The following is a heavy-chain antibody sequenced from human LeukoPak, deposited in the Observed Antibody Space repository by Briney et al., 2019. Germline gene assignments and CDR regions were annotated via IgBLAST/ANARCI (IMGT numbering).Heavy chain of an antibody. Sequence: SETLSLTCTVSGYSISSGYYWGWIRQPPGKGLEWIGRIYTSGSTNYNPSLKSRVTMSVDTSKNQFSLKLSSVTAADTAVYYCARDLRSTMVRGVIFYYMDVWGKGTTVTISS. V-gene: IGHV4-38-2*02. CDR1: GYSISSGYY. CDR3: ARDLRSTMVRGVIFYYMDV. J-gene: IGHJ6*03. CDR2: IYTSGST. D-gene: IGHD3-10*01.